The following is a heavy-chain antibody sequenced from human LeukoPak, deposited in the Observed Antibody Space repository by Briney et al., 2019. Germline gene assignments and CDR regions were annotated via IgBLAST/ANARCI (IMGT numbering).Heavy chain of an antibody. Sequence: ASVKVSCKASGGTFSSYAISWVRQAPGQGLEWMGGIIPIFGTANYAQKFQGRVTITADESTSTAYKELSSLRSEDTAVYYCAILVNPIVVVPAARDAFGIWGQGTMVTVSS. CDR2: IIPIFGTA. J-gene: IGHJ3*02. V-gene: IGHV1-69*13. D-gene: IGHD2-2*01. CDR3: AILVNPIVVVPAARDAFGI. CDR1: GGTFSSYA.